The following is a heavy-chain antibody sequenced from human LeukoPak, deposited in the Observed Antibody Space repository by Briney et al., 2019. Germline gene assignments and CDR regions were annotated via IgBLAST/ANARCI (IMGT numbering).Heavy chain of an antibody. D-gene: IGHD6-13*01. J-gene: IGHJ4*02. CDR2: VDPDDGET. V-gene: IGHV1-69-2*01. Sequence: ASVKVSCKASGYTFTDYYMHWVQQAPGKGLEWMGLVDPDDGETIYAEKFQGRVTITADTSTDTAYMELSSLRSEDTAVYYCATWWGSWLYYWGQGTLVTVSS. CDR3: ATWWGSWLYY. CDR1: GYTFTDYY.